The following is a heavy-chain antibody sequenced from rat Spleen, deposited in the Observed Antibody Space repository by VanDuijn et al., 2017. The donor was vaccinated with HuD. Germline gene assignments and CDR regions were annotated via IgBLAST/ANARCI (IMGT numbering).Heavy chain of an antibody. Sequence: EVQLVESGGGLVHPGRSLKLSCVTSGFTFNYYWMTWIRQAPGKGLEWVASISIGGGNTYYRDSVMGRFTISRDNAKNTLYLQMDSLRSEDTATYYCTRGTYFRHWGQGVMVTVSS. CDR2: ISIGGGNT. J-gene: IGHJ2*01. CDR1: GFTFNYYW. D-gene: IGHD4-6*01. CDR3: TRGTYFRH. V-gene: IGHV5-31*01.